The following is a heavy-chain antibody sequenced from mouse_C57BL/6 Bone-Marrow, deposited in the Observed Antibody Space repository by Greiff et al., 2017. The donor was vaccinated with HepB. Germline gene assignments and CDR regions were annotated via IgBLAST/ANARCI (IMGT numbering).Heavy chain of an antibody. CDR1: GFTFSDYY. Sequence: EVKLVESGGGLVQPGGSLKLSCAASGFTFSDYYMYWVRQTPEKRLEWVAYISNGGGSTYYPDTVKGRFTISRDNAKNTLYLQMSRLKSEDTAMYYCARRGYGSSYTSYWYFDVWGTGTTVTVSS. CDR3: ARRGYGSSYTSYWYFDV. CDR2: ISNGGGST. J-gene: IGHJ1*03. V-gene: IGHV5-12*01. D-gene: IGHD1-1*01.